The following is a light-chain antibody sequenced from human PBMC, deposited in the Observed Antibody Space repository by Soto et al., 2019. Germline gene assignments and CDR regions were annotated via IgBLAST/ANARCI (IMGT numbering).Light chain of an antibody. CDR2: EVS. Sequence: QSALTQPPSASGSPGQSVTISCTGSSSDVGGYNYVSWYQQHPGKAPKLMIYEVSKRPSGVPDRLSGSKSGNTASLTVSGLPAEDEADYYCSSYGGSHTVVFGGGTKLTVL. CDR3: SSYGGSHTVV. J-gene: IGLJ2*01. V-gene: IGLV2-8*01. CDR1: SSDVGGYNY.